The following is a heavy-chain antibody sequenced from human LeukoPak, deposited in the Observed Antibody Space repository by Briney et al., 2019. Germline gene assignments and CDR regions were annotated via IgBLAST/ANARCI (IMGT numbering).Heavy chain of an antibody. Sequence: ASVKVSCKASVSTFTSNGISWVRRAPGQGLEWMGWISAYNGNTNYAQKLQGRVTMTTDTSTSTAYMELRSLRSDDTAVYYCARDYCSGGSCSRGFDYWGQGTLVTVSS. CDR3: ARDYCSGGSCSRGFDY. J-gene: IGHJ4*02. D-gene: IGHD2-15*01. CDR1: VSTFTSNG. V-gene: IGHV1-18*01. CDR2: ISAYNGNT.